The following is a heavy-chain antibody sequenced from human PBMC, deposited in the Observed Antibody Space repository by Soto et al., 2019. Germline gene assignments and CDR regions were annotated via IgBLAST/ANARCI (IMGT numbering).Heavy chain of an antibody. CDR1: GGTFSSYA. Sequence: SVKVSCKASGGTFSSYAISWVRQAPGQGLEWMGWINPIFGTPNYAQKYQGRVTITTDTFTNTAYMELTRLTSDDTAVYFCAREGRHFDYWGRGTLVTVSS. J-gene: IGHJ4*02. CDR2: INPIFGTP. CDR3: AREGRHFDY. V-gene: IGHV1-69*05.